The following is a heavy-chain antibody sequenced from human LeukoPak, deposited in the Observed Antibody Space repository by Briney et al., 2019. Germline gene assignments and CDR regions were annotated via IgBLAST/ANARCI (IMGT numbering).Heavy chain of an antibody. Sequence: ASVKVSCKASGYTFTSYGISWVRQAPGQGLEWMGWISAYNGNTNYAQKLQGRVTMTTDTSTSTAYMELRSLRSDDTAVYYCARVLPVYYYDSSGPNWFDPWGQGTLVTVSS. J-gene: IGHJ5*02. D-gene: IGHD3-22*01. V-gene: IGHV1-18*01. CDR2: ISAYNGNT. CDR3: ARVLPVYYYDSSGPNWFDP. CDR1: GYTFTSYG.